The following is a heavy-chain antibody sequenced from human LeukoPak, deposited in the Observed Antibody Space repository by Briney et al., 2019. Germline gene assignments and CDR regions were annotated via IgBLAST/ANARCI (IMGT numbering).Heavy chain of an antibody. J-gene: IGHJ4*02. Sequence: SETLSLTCTVSGGSISSYYWSWIRQPPGKGLEWIGYIYYSGSTNYNPSLKSRVTISVDTSKNQFSLKLSSVTAADTAVYYCARGSPLVGATDFDYWGQGTLVTVSS. CDR2: IYYSGST. V-gene: IGHV4-59*01. CDR1: GGSISSYY. CDR3: ARGSPLVGATDFDY. D-gene: IGHD1-26*01.